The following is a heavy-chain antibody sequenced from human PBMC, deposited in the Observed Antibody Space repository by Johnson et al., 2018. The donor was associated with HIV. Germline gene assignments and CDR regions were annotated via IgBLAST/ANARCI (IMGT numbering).Heavy chain of an antibody. V-gene: IGHV3-33*03. J-gene: IGHJ3*02. D-gene: IGHD4-17*01. CDR2: IWYDGSNK. CDR1: GFTFSSYG. Sequence: QLVESGGGVVQPGRSLRLSCAASGFTFSSYGMHWVRQAPGKGLEWVAVIWYDGSNKYYADSVKGRFTISRDNAKNSLYLQMNGLRDEDTAWYYCARGRGYGAERGALDNWGQGTMVTVSA. CDR3: ARGRGYGAERGALDN.